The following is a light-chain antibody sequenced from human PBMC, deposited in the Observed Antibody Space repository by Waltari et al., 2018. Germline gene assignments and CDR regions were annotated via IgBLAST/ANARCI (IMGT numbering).Light chain of an antibody. Sequence: EIVMTQSPATLSVSPGERATLPCRASQSVNSNLAWYQQKPGQAPNLRIYGASTRATGIPGRFSGSGSGTEFTLTISSLQSEDFAVYYCQQYNNWPYTFGQGTKLEIK. CDR1: QSVNSN. CDR3: QQYNNWPYT. CDR2: GAS. J-gene: IGKJ2*01. V-gene: IGKV3-15*01.